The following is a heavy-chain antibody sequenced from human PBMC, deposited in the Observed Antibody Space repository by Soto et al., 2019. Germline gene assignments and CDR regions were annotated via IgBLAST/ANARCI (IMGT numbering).Heavy chain of an antibody. Sequence: QVQLVQSGAEAKKPGSSVKVSCKASGGTFSSYAISWVRQAPGQGLEWMGGIIPIFGTANYAQKFEARVTITEDESTSTAYMELSSRRSEGTAVYYCARGGNWNYGGDDWFDPWGQGTLVAVSS. CDR1: GGTFSSYA. V-gene: IGHV1-69*01. J-gene: IGHJ5*02. CDR2: IIPIFGTA. D-gene: IGHD1-7*01. CDR3: ARGGNWNYGGDDWFDP.